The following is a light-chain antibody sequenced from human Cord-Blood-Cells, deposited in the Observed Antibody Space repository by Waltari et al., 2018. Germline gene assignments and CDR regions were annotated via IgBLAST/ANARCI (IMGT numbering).Light chain of an antibody. CDR1: SSDVGGYNY. J-gene: IGLJ2*01. Sequence: QSALTQPASVSGSPGQSLTISCTGTSSDVGGYNYVSWYQQHPGKAPKLMIYDVSNRPSGVSNRFYGSKSGNTASLTISGLQAEDEADYYCSSYTSSSTLVVFGGGTKLTVL. V-gene: IGLV2-14*01. CDR3: SSYTSSSTLVV. CDR2: DVS.